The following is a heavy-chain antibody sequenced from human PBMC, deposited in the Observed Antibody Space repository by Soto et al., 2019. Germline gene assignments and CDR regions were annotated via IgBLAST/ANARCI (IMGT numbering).Heavy chain of an antibody. D-gene: IGHD3-22*01. CDR2: IYFSGTT. Sequence: PSETLSLTCTVSGGSISSGDYYWSWIRQHPGKGLEWIGTIYFSGTTYYNPSLKSRVTISVDTSKSQFSLKLSSVTAADTAVYYCARRDRSGFSYWLDTSGQATLLTVSS. CDR3: ARRDRSGFSYWLDT. J-gene: IGHJ5*02. CDR1: GGSISSGDYY. V-gene: IGHV4-31*03.